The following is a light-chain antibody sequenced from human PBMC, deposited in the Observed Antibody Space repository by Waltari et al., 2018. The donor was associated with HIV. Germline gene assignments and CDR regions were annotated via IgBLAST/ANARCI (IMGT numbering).Light chain of an antibody. Sequence: SYELTQPPSVSVSPVQTARIACSGDTLSSKYTSWYQQKPGKAPSLVIFNDSERPSGIPERFSGSISGTTASLTICDVQPEDEADYYCQSADHSDSCVFGTGTTLTVL. V-gene: IGLV3-25*03. CDR1: TLSSKY. CDR3: QSADHSDSCV. CDR2: NDS. J-gene: IGLJ1*01.